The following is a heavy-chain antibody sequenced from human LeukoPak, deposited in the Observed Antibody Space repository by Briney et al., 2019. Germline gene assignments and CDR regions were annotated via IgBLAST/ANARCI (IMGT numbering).Heavy chain of an antibody. J-gene: IGHJ5*02. V-gene: IGHV1-46*01. CDR1: GYTFTNYF. Sequence: GASVKVSCKASGYTFTNYFMHWVRQAPGQGLEWMGIINPRRDSTGYAQKFQGRITMTTDMSTRTVYMELSSRESEDTAVYYCARRDCVGDCYSNWFDPWGQGTLVTVSS. CDR2: INPRRDST. CDR3: ARRDCVGDCYSNWFDP. D-gene: IGHD2-21*02.